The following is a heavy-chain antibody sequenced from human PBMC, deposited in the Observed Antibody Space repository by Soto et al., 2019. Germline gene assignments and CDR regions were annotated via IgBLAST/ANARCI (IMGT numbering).Heavy chain of an antibody. D-gene: IGHD5-12*01. V-gene: IGHV3-30-3*01. J-gene: IGHJ4*02. Sequence: GGSLRLSCAASGFTFSSYAMHWVRQAPGKGLEWVAVISYDGSNKYYADSVKGRFTISRDNSKNTLYLQMNSLRAEDTAVYYCAREGVAIKYGYFDYWGQGTLVTVSS. CDR1: GFTFSSYA. CDR3: AREGVAIKYGYFDY. CDR2: ISYDGSNK.